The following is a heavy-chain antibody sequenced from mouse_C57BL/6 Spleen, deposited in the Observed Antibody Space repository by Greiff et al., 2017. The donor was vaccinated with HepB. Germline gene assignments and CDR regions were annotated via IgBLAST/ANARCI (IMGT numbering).Heavy chain of an antibody. Sequence: EVKSVESGGGLVKPGGSLKLSCAASGFTFSDYGMHWVRQAPEKGLEWVAYISSGSSTIYYADTVKGRFTISRDNAKNTLFLQMTSLRSEDTAMYYCARPYGNYVDYAMDYWGQGTSVTVSS. D-gene: IGHD2-1*01. J-gene: IGHJ4*01. CDR2: ISSGSSTI. V-gene: IGHV5-17*01. CDR1: GFTFSDYG. CDR3: ARPYGNYVDYAMDY.